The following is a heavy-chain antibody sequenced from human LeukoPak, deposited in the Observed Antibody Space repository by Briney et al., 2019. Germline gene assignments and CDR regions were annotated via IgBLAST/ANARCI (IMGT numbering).Heavy chain of an antibody. J-gene: IGHJ4*02. CDR1: GFTFSSYW. CDR3: ARVRGSQSFDY. CDR2: IKQDGSEK. D-gene: IGHD1-26*01. V-gene: IGHV3-7*01. Sequence: GGSLRLSCAASGFTFSSYWMIWVRQAPGKGLEWVANIKQDGSEKYYVDSVKGRFTISRDNAKKSLYLLMNSLRAEDTAVYYCARVRGSQSFDYWGQGTLVTVSS.